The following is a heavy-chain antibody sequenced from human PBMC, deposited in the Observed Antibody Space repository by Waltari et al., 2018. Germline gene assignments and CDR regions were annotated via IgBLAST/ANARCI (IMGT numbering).Heavy chain of an antibody. D-gene: IGHD1-26*01. CDR3: ARAPYGSYRTLGAFDI. J-gene: IGHJ3*02. Sequence: EVQLVQSGAEVKKPGATVKISCKASGYTFTDYYMHWVQQAPGKGLEWMGRVDPEDGETIYAEKFQGRVTITADTSTDTAYMELSSLRSEDTAVYYCARAPYGSYRTLGAFDIWGQGTMVTVSS. CDR2: VDPEDGET. CDR1: GYTFTDYY. V-gene: IGHV1-69-2*01.